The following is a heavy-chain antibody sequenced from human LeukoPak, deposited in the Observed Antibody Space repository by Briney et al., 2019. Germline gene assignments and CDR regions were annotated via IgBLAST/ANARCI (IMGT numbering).Heavy chain of an antibody. J-gene: IGHJ4*02. Sequence: PGRSLRLSCAASGFTFSSYGMHRVRQAPGKGLEWVAVIWYDGSNKYYADSVKGRFTISRDNSKNTLYLQMNSLRAEDTAVYYCARDASFSITWGDYWGQGTLVTVSS. CDR3: ARDASFSITWGDY. CDR1: GFTFSSYG. CDR2: IWYDGSNK. D-gene: IGHD3-3*02. V-gene: IGHV3-33*01.